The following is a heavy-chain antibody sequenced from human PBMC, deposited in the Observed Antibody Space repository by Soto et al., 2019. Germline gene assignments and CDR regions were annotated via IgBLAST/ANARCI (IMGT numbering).Heavy chain of an antibody. CDR3: ARLRFLAAAGDY. V-gene: IGHV4-39*01. Sequence: QLQLQESGPGLVKPSETLSLTCTVSGGSISSSSYYWGWIRQPPGKGLEWIGSIYYSGSTYYNPSLKSRVTISVDTSKNQFSLKLSSVTAADTAVYYCARLRFLAAAGDYWGQGTLVTVSS. J-gene: IGHJ4*02. CDR2: IYYSGST. D-gene: IGHD6-13*01. CDR1: GGSISSSSYY.